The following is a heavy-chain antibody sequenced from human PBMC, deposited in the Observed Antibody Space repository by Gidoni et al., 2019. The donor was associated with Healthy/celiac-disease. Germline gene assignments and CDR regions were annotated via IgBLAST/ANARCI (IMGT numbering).Heavy chain of an antibody. D-gene: IGHD3-10*01. CDR3: ATNYYGSGSYFIDY. V-gene: IGHV4-39*01. J-gene: IGHJ4*02. Sequence: NPSLKSRVTISVDTSKNQFSLKLSSVTAADTAVYYCATNYYGSGSYFIDYWGQGTLVTVSS.